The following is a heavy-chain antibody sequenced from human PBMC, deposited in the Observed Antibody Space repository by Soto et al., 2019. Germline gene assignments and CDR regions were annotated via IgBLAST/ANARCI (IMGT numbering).Heavy chain of an antibody. CDR3: TRETVAGITGLDY. Sequence: EVQLLESGGDLVQPGGSLRLSCAASGFNVGAFAVNWVRQAPGKGLEWVSGISVSDAFIYYADSVRGRFSLSRDASENFLYLQMNSLRVDDTALYYCTRETVAGITGLDYWGPGTLVTVSS. J-gene: IGHJ4*02. D-gene: IGHD1-20*01. CDR2: ISVSDAFI. CDR1: GFNVGAFA. V-gene: IGHV3-23*01.